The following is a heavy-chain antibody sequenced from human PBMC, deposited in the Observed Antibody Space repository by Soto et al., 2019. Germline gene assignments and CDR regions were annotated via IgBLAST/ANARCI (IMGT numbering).Heavy chain of an antibody. J-gene: IGHJ4*02. CDR2: ISYDGSNK. V-gene: IGHV3-30-3*01. CDR3: ARDSGSYYAGPDFDY. Sequence: PGGSLRLSCAASGFTFSSYAMHWVRQAPGKGLEWVAVISYDGSNKYYAGSVKGRFTISRDNSKNTLYLQMNSLRAEDTAVYYCARDSGSYYAGPDFDYWGQGTLVTVSS. D-gene: IGHD1-26*01. CDR1: GFTFSSYA.